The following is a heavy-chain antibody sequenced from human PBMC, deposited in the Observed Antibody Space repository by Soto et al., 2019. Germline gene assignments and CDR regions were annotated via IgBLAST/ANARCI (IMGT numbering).Heavy chain of an antibody. CDR3: ASALGAPDHYYYGMDV. Sequence: SQTLSLTCAISGDSVSSNSAAWNWIRQSPSRGLEWLGRTYYRSKWYNDYAVSVKSRITINPDTSKNQFSLQLNSVTPEDTAVYDFASALGAPDHYYYGMDVWGQGTTVTVSS. CDR2: TYYRSKWYN. J-gene: IGHJ6*02. V-gene: IGHV6-1*01. D-gene: IGHD3-10*01. CDR1: GDSVSSNSAA.